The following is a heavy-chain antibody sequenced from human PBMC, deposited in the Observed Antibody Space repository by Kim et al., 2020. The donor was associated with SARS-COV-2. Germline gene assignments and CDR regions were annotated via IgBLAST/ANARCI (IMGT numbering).Heavy chain of an antibody. CDR1: GFTFSSYA. D-gene: IGHD3-16*01. CDR2: ISGSGGST. J-gene: IGHJ4*02. CDR3: AKDRNRVPGNHPVWVY. Sequence: GGSLRLSCAASGFTFSSYAMSWVRQAPGKGLEWVSAISGSGGSTYYADSVKGRFTISRDNSKNTLYLQMNSLRAEDTAVYYCAKDRNRVPGNHPVWVYWGQGTLVTVSS. V-gene: IGHV3-23*01.